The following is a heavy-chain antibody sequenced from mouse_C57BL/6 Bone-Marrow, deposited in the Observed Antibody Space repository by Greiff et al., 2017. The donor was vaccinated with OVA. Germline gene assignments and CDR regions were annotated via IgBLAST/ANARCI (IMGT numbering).Heavy chain of an antibody. D-gene: IGHD1-1*01. V-gene: IGHV5-9*01. J-gene: IGHJ4*01. Sequence: EVQRVESGGGLVKPGGSLKLSCAASGFTFSSYTMSWVRQTPETRLEWVATISGGGGNTYYPDSVKGRFTISRDNAKNTLYLQMSSLRSEDTALYYCARHQHYGSHAMDYWGQGTSVTVSS. CDR2: ISGGGGNT. CDR1: GFTFSSYT. CDR3: ARHQHYGSHAMDY.